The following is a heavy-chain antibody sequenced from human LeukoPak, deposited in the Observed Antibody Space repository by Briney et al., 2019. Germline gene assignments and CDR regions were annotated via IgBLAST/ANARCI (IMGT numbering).Heavy chain of an antibody. J-gene: IGHJ4*02. D-gene: IGHD2-8*01. CDR3: ARVGGYCTNGVCLYCFDY. CDR2: ISSSTSYI. CDR1: GFTFSSYS. V-gene: IGHV3-21*01. Sequence: GGSLRLSCAASGFTFSSYSMNWVRQAPGKGLEWVSSISSSTSYIYYADSVKGRFTISRDNAKNSLYLQMNSLRAEDTAVYYCARVGGYCTNGVCLYCFDYWGQGTLVTVSS.